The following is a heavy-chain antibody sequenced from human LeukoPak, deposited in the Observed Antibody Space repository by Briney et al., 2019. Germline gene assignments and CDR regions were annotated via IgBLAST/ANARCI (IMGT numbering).Heavy chain of an antibody. V-gene: IGHV1-46*01. J-gene: IGHJ4*02. CDR2: INLNGGST. D-gene: IGHD1-26*01. Sequence: GASVKVSCQASVDTFTKYHMHWVRQAPGQGLEWMGLINLNGGSTISAQKFQGRVTMTWDTSKSTGYMDLRSLRSEDTAVYFCAIEYTGSSHFDYWGQGTPVTVSS. CDR3: AIEYTGSSHFDY. CDR1: VDTFTKYH.